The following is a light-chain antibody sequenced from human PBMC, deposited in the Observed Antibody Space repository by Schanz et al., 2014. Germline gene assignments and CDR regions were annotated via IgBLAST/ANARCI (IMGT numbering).Light chain of an antibody. CDR1: SSNIGSNT. J-gene: IGLJ2*01. Sequence: QSVLTQPPSASAPPGQRVTISCSGSSSNIGSNTVNWYQQLPGTAPKLLIYSNNQRPSGVPDRFSGSKSGTSASLAISGLQSEDEADYYCNSYTSSNTLVFGGGTKLTVL. V-gene: IGLV1-44*01. CDR3: NSYTSSNTLV. CDR2: SNN.